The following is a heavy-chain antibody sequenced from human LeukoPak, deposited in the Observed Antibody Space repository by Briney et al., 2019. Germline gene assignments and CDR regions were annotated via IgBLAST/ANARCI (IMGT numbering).Heavy chain of an antibody. CDR2: IYTSGST. Sequence: SETLSLTCTVSGGSISSGSYYWSWIRQPAGKGLEWIGRIYTSGSTNYNPSLKSRVTISVDTSKNQFSLKLSSVTAADTAVYYCARGVVEYSSTPDYWGQGTLVTVSS. J-gene: IGHJ4*02. CDR1: GGSISSGSYY. V-gene: IGHV4-61*02. CDR3: ARGVVEYSSTPDY. D-gene: IGHD6-6*01.